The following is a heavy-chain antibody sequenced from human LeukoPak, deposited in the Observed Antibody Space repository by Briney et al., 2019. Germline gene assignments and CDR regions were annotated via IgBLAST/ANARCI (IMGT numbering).Heavy chain of an antibody. CDR3: TSDSSGWLNAFDI. CDR2: IRSKAYGGTT. Sequence: GGSLRLSCAASGFTFSSYWMSWVRQAPGKGLEWVGFIRSKAYGGTTEYAASVKGRFTISRDDSKSIAYLQMNSLKTKDTAVYYCTSDSSGWLNAFDIWGQGTMVTVSS. D-gene: IGHD6-19*01. CDR1: GFTFSSYW. V-gene: IGHV3-49*04. J-gene: IGHJ3*02.